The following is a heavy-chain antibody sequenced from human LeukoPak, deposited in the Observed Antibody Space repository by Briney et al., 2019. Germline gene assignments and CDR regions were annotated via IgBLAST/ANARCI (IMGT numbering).Heavy chain of an antibody. CDR2: ISKDGRKN. V-gene: IGHV3-30*04. D-gene: IGHD3-16*01. J-gene: IGHJ4*02. Sequence: GRSLTLSCEASGFSFSTSGVHWVRQAPGKGLEWMAVISKDGRKNHYADSVKGRFTISRDNSERTLFLQMSSLRPEDTGIYYCARDLLDYGTAYYDVGIFDSWGQGTRVTVSS. CDR1: GFSFSTSG. CDR3: ARDLLDYGTAYYDVGIFDS.